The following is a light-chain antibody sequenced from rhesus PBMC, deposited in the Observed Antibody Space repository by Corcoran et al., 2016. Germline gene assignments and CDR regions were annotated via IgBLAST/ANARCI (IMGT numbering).Light chain of an antibody. CDR2: EVN. CDR3: CSYAGSYHYI. Sequence: AALTQPRSVSGSPGQSVTFSCTGTSSDIGDSKFVSWDQPHPGKAPKLMLYEVNKRPSGVSDRFSGSQSGNTASLTISGLQPEDEADYFCCSYAGSYHYIFDSGTRRTVL. V-gene: IGLV2-32*01. CDR1: SSDIGDSKF. J-gene: IGLJ1*01.